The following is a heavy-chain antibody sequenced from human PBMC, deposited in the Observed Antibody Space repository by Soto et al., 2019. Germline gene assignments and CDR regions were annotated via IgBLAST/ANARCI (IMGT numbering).Heavy chain of an antibody. Sequence: GGALRLSCAASGFTFSSYAMSWVRQAPGKGLEWVSAISGSGGSTYYADSVKGRFTISRDNSKNTLYLQMNSLRAEDTAVYYCAKHAYSSSSKDYYYYGMDVWGQGTTVTVSS. V-gene: IGHV3-23*01. CDR2: ISGSGGST. CDR1: GFTFSSYA. D-gene: IGHD6-6*01. CDR3: AKHAYSSSSKDYYYYGMDV. J-gene: IGHJ6*02.